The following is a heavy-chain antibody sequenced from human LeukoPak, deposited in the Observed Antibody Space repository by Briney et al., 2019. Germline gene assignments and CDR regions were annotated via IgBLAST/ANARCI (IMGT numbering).Heavy chain of an antibody. D-gene: IGHD6-13*01. CDR2: ISSSGSTI. J-gene: IGHJ4*02. CDR3: ARDPLGYSSTNFDY. CDR1: GFTFSSYE. V-gene: IGHV3-48*03. Sequence: GGSLRLSYAASGFTFSSYEMNWVRQAPGKGLEWVSYISSSGSTIYYADSVKGRFTISRDNAKNSLYLQMNSLRAEDTAVYYCARDPLGYSSTNFDYWGQGTLVTVSS.